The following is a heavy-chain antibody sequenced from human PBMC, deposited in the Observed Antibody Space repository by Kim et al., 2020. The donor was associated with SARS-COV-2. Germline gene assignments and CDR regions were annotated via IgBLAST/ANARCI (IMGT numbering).Heavy chain of an antibody. Sequence: SNKNYEDSVKGRFTISRDNSKNTLYLQMTSLRAEDTAVYYCARDHNGALGVWGQGTTVSVSS. V-gene: IGHV3-33*01. J-gene: IGHJ6*02. CDR2: SNK. D-gene: IGHD1-1*01. CDR3: ARDHNGALGV.